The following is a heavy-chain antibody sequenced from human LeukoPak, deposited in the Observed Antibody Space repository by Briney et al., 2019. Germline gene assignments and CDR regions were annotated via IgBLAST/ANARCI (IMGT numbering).Heavy chain of an antibody. V-gene: IGHV3-23*01. CDR1: GFTFSNHA. Sequence: GGSLRLSCVASGFTFSNHAMNWVRLAPGKGLEWVSTFSTSGARTYYGDSVKGRFSISRDDAASTLFLQMNSLRPEDTAVYYCAKGPEAGLGSGWYFLDSWGQGILVTVSS. J-gene: IGHJ4*02. D-gene: IGHD6-19*01. CDR3: AKGPEAGLGSGWYFLDS. CDR2: FSTSGART.